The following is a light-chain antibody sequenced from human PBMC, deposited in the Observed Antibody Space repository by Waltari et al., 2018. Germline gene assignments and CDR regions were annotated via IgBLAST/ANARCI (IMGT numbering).Light chain of an antibody. J-gene: IGKJ4*01. CDR1: QDIRNY. V-gene: IGKV1-33*01. CDR2: DAS. CDR3: QQYDNLPEGLT. Sequence: IQMTQYPPYPSASVGDSVIITSQASQDIRNYLNWYQQKLGKAPKLLIHDASNLETGVPSRFSGSGSGTHFTFTISNLQPEDIATYYCQQYDNLPEGLTFGGGTKVEIK.